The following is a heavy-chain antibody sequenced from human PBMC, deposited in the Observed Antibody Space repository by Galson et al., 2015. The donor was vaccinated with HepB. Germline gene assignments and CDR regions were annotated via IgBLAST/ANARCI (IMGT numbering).Heavy chain of an antibody. J-gene: IGHJ6*03. D-gene: IGHD4-17*01. CDR2: IIPLFAMT. CDR3: ARDRFYGDSLGNYYYYMDV. V-gene: IGHV1-69*10. CDR1: RGTFNSYA. Sequence: SVKVSCKASRGTFNSYAFSWVRQAPGQGLEWMGGIIPLFAMTKYAQKFQGRITITADTSTSTSYMELSSLRSEDTAVYYCARDRFYGDSLGNYYYYMDVWGKGTTVTVSS.